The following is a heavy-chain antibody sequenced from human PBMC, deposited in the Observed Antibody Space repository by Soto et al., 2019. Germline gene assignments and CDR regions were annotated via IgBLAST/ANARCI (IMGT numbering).Heavy chain of an antibody. V-gene: IGHV1-8*02. CDR1: GYKFADYN. J-gene: IGHJ4*02. CDR2: MNSFSGGS. D-gene: IGHD6-19*01. CDR3: ARGSAFQRTGNSDF. Sequence: QVQLVQSGPEVKRPGASVKVSCTTSGYKFADYNMNWVRQATGRGLEWLGYMNSFSGGSDFAPKFQARLPLTTDTSLSTAYLELTNLRDDDTAVYYCARGSAFQRTGNSDFWGQGTPVTVSS.